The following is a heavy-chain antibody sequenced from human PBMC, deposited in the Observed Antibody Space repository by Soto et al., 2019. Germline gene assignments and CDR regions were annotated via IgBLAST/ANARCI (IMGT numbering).Heavy chain of an antibody. CDR3: VKEAGVAADC. D-gene: IGHD6-19*01. J-gene: IGHJ4*02. CDR1: GFTFESHW. V-gene: IGHV3-74*01. CDR2: IKPDGYAA. Sequence: VESGGVLVQPGGSLRLSCVASGFTFESHWMHWVRQAPGEGLLWVSRIKPDGYAAAFADCVKGRLTGSRDNTKNTVYLQMNGLRGEDTAVYICVKEAGVAADCWGQGDLVTVSS.